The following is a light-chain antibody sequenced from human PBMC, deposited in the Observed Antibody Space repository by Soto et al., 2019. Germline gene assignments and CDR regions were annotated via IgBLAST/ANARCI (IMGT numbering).Light chain of an antibody. CDR3: QQYNSSLT. Sequence: DIQMTQSPSTLSASVGDRVTITCRASQSISSWLAWYQQKPGKAPKLLIYDASSLESGVPSRFSGSGSGTEFTLTISSLQPDDFATYYGQQYNSSLTFGGGTKVEIK. J-gene: IGKJ4*01. CDR1: QSISSW. V-gene: IGKV1-5*01. CDR2: DAS.